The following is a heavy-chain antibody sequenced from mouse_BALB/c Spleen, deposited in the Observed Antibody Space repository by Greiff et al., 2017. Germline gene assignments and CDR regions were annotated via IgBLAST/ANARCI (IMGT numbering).Heavy chain of an antibody. CDR2: INPSNGRT. J-gene: IGHJ2*01. D-gene: IGHD1-2*01. CDR1: GYTFTSYW. V-gene: IGHV1S81*02. CDR3: ARHHYYGSGLDY. Sequence: QVQLQQPGAELVKPGASVKLSCKASGYTFTSYWMHWVKQRPGQGLEWIGEINPSNGRTNYNEKFKSKATLTVDKSSSTAYMQLSSLTSEDSAVYYCARHHYYGSGLDYWGQGTTLTVSS.